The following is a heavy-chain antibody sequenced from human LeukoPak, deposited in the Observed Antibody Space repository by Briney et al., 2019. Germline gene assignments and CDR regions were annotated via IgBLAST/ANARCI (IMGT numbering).Heavy chain of an antibody. J-gene: IGHJ3*02. CDR2: IIPILGIA. Sequence: SVKVSCKASGGTFSSYAISWVRQAPGQGLEWMGRIIPILGIANYAQKFQGRVTITADKSTGTAYMELSSLRSEDTAVYYCARPLHPDAFDIWGQGTMVTVSS. CDR1: GGTFSSYA. CDR3: ARPLHPDAFDI. V-gene: IGHV1-69*04.